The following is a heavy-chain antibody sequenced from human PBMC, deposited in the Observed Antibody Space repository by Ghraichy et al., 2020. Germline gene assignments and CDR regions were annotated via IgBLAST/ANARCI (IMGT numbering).Heavy chain of an antibody. Sequence: SVKVSCKASGGTFSSYAISWVRQAPGQGLEWMGRIIPILGIANYAQKFQGRVTITADKSTSTAYMELSSLRSEDTAVYYCARGDYYDSSLVYWGQGTLVTVSS. CDR1: GGTFSSYA. V-gene: IGHV1-69*04. D-gene: IGHD3-22*01. J-gene: IGHJ4*02. CDR3: ARGDYYDSSLVY. CDR2: IIPILGIA.